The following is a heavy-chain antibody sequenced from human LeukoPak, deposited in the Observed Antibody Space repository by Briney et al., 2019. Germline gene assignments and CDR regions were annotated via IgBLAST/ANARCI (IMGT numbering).Heavy chain of an antibody. D-gene: IGHD3-22*01. CDR3: ARGSSSGYYYSFDP. V-gene: IGHV4-34*01. J-gene: IGHJ5*02. Sequence: PSETLSLTCAVYGGSFSGYYWSWIRQPPGKGLEWIGEINHSGSTNYNPSLKSRVTISVDTSKNQFSLKLSSVTAADTAVYYCARGSSSGYYYSFDPWGQGTLVTVSS. CDR1: GGSFSGYY. CDR2: INHSGST.